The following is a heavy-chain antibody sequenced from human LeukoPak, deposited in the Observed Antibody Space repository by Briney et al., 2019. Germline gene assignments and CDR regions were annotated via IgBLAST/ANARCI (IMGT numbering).Heavy chain of an antibody. Sequence: GGSLRLSCAASGFTFSDNEMNWVRQAPGKGLEWVSYMSRGGNTIYYSDSVKGRFTISRDTAENSLSLQMNSFRAEDTAVYYCARNTGYSYGYFDYWGQGTLVTVSS. CDR2: MSRGGNTI. J-gene: IGHJ4*02. CDR3: ARNTGYSYGYFDY. D-gene: IGHD5-18*01. CDR1: GFTFSDNE. V-gene: IGHV3-48*03.